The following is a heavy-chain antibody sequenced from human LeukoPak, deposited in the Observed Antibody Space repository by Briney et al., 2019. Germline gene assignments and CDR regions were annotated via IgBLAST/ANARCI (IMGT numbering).Heavy chain of an antibody. Sequence: PGGSLRLSCAASGFTFDDYAMLWVRQAPGKGLEWVSGISYNSGNIGYADSLKGRFTISRDNAKNSLYLQMNSLRAEDTAFYYCARDKDGYASGWYGHWGQGTLVTVSS. CDR3: ARDKDGYASGWYGH. V-gene: IGHV3-9*01. D-gene: IGHD6-19*01. J-gene: IGHJ4*02. CDR2: ISYNSGNI. CDR1: GFTFDDYA.